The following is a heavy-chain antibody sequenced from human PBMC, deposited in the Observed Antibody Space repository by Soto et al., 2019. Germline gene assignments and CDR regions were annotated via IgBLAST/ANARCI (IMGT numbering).Heavy chain of an antibody. CDR1: GYTNTSYD. CDR2: MNPNNGNT. CDR3: ARVRVRAFWSGYCNDY. Sequence: GASVKVSCKTSGYTNTSYDINWVRQATGQGLEWMGWMNPNNGNTNYAQKLQGRVTMTTDTSMSTAYMELRSLRSDDTAVYYCARVRVRAFWSGYCNDYWGQGTLVTVSS. V-gene: IGHV1-18*01. D-gene: IGHD3-3*01. J-gene: IGHJ4*02.